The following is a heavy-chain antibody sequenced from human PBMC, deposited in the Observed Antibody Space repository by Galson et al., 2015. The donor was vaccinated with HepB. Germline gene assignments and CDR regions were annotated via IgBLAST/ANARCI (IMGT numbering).Heavy chain of an antibody. D-gene: IGHD3-3*01. Sequence: SVKVSCKVSGYTLTELSMHWVRQAPGKGLEWMGGFDPEDGETIYAQKFQGRVTMTEDTSTDTAYMELSSLRSEDTAVYYCAIGVRSALVYDFWSGYYGQNYHYYGMDVWGQGTTVTVSS. J-gene: IGHJ6*02. CDR2: FDPEDGET. CDR3: AIGVRSALVYDFWSGYYGQNYHYYGMDV. CDR1: GYTLTELS. V-gene: IGHV1-24*01.